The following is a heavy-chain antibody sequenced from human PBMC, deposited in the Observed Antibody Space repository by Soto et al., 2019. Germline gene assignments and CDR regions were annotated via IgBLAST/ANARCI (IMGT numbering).Heavy chain of an antibody. J-gene: IGHJ4*02. D-gene: IGHD3-10*01. CDR1: GNTFTSDD. Sequence: ASVKVSCKASGNTFTSDDINWGRQATGHGLEWMGWINPNSGNIGYAQKFQGRVTMTRDTAIRTAYMEVSRLRSDDTAVYYCARGRASGSYYLLDYWGQGTLVTVSS. CDR3: ARGRASGSYYLLDY. CDR2: INPNSGNI. V-gene: IGHV1-8*01.